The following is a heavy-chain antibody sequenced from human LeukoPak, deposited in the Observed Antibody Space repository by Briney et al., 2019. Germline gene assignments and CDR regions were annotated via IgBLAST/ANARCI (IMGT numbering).Heavy chain of an antibody. J-gene: IGHJ4*02. D-gene: IGHD1-26*01. CDR1: GFTFSSYA. V-gene: IGHV3-23*01. CDR3: TKGKVNQVGGLDC. Sequence: PGGSLRLSCAASGFTFSSYAMSWVRQAPGKGLEWVSTISGNGRNTYYADSVKGRFTISRDNSKNTLYLQMNSLRVDDTAIYYCTKGKVNQVGGLDCWGQGTLVTVSS. CDR2: ISGNGRNT.